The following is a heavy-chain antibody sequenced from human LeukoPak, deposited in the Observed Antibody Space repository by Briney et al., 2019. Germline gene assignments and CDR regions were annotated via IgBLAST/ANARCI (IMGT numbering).Heavy chain of an antibody. CDR2: IYYSGST. V-gene: IGHV4-31*03. CDR3: ARDRGDGYNSNYFDY. D-gene: IGHD5-24*01. Sequence: SETLSLTCTVSGGAISSGGYYWSWIRQHPGKGLEWIGYIYYSGSTYYNPSLKSRVTISVDTSKNQFSLKLSSVTAADTAVHYCARDRGDGYNSNYFDYWGQGTLVTVSS. J-gene: IGHJ4*02. CDR1: GGAISSGGYY.